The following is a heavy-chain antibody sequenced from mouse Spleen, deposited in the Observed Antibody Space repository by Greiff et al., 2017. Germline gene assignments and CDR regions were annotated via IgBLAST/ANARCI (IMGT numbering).Heavy chain of an antibody. CDR3: AKGIYYDYDGAMDY. V-gene: IGHV1-42*01. Sequence: EVQLQQSGPELVKPGASVKISCKASGYSFTGYYMNWVKQSPEKSLEWIGEINPSTGGTTYNQKFKAKATLTVDKSSSTAYMQLKSLTSEDSAVYYCAKGIYYDYDGAMDYWGQGTSVTVS. CDR1: GYSFTGYY. CDR2: INPSTGGT. D-gene: IGHD2-4*01. J-gene: IGHJ4*01.